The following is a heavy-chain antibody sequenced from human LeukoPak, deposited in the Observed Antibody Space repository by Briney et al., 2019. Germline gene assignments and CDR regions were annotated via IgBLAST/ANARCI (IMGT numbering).Heavy chain of an antibody. V-gene: IGHV3-30-3*01. CDR2: ISYDGSNK. D-gene: IGHD6-13*01. J-gene: IGHJ4*02. CDR3: ARDDGIWYSSSSGGLDY. CDR1: GFTFSSYA. Sequence: GGSLRLSCAASGFTFSSYAMHWVRQAPGKGLEWVAVISYDGSNKYYADSVKGRFTISRDNSKNTLYLQMNSLRAEDTAVYYCARDDGIWYSSSSGGLDYWGQGTLVTVSS.